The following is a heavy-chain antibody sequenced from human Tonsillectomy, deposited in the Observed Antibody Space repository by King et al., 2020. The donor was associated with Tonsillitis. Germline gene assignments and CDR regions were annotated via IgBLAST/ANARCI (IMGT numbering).Heavy chain of an antibody. J-gene: IGHJ4*02. Sequence: VQLVESGGGLVKPGGSLRISCAASGFTFTNAWMNWVRQAPGKGLEWVGRVKSKAEGGTTDFAAPVKGRFTISRDDSKNTLYLQMNSLKTEDTAVYYCTTGHFDWSWGQGTLVTVSS. CDR2: VKSKAEGGTT. V-gene: IGHV3-15*01. D-gene: IGHD3-9*01. CDR1: GFTFTNAW. CDR3: TTGHFDWS.